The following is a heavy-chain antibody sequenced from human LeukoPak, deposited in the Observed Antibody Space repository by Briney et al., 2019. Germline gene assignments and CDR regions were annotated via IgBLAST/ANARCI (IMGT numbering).Heavy chain of an antibody. CDR2: IYYSGST. CDR1: GGPISSSSYY. CDR3: ARHLWSGSSYGMDV. Sequence: PSETLSLTCTVSGGPISSSSYYWGWTRQPPGKGLEWIGSIYYSGSTYYNPSLKSRVTMSVDTSKNQFSLKLSSVTAADTAVYYCARHLWSGSSYGMDVWGQGSTVTVSS. J-gene: IGHJ6*02. V-gene: IGHV4-39*01. D-gene: IGHD1-26*01.